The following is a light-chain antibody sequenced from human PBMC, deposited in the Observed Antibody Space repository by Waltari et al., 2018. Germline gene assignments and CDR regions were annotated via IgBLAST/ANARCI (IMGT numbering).Light chain of an antibody. V-gene: IGKV3-15*01. CDR2: GAS. CDR1: QSVSSN. J-gene: IGKJ1*01. CDR3: QQYNNWAPWT. Sequence: ETVMTQSPATLSVSPGERATLSCRASQSVSSNLAWYQQKPGQAPRLLIYGASTRATGIPARFSGSGSGTEVTLTISSLQSEDFAVYYCQQYNNWAPWTFGQGTKVESK.